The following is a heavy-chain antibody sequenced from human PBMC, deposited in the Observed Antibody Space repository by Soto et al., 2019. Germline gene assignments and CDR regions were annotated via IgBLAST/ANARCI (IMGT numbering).Heavy chain of an antibody. V-gene: IGHV4-39*01. CDR3: ARHTTGITMVRGQSYYYYGMDV. CDR1: GGSISSSSYY. CDR2: IYYSGST. J-gene: IGHJ6*02. D-gene: IGHD3-10*01. Sequence: SETLSLTCTVSGGSISSSSYYWGWIRQPPGKGLEWIGSIYYSGSTYYNPSLKSRVTISVDTSKNQFSLKLSSVTAADTAVYYCARHTTGITMVRGQSYYYYGMDVWGQGTTVTVSS.